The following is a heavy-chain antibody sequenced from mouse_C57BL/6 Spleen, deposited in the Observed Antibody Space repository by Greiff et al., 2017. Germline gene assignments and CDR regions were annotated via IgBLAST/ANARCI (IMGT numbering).Heavy chain of an antibody. J-gene: IGHJ3*01. CDR1: GFTFNTYA. CDR3: VRDGFYYDYSY. V-gene: IGHV10-3*01. D-gene: IGHD2-4*01. CDR2: LRSKSSNYAT. Sequence: EVKLMESGGGLVQPTGSLKLSCAASGFTFNTYAMHWVRQAPGKGLEWVARLRSKSSNYATYYADSVKDRFTISRDDSQSMLYLQMNNLKTEDTAMYYCVRDGFYYDYSYWGQGTLVTGSA.